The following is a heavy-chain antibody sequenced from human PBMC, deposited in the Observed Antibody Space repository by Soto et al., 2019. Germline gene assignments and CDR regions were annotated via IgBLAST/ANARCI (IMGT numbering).Heavy chain of an antibody. CDR3: ARVGGSSLDY. D-gene: IGHD2-15*01. V-gene: IGHV3-11*05. CDR2: VSSSSSYT. Sequence: LRLSCAASGFTFSYYYMSWIRQAPGKGLEWVSYVSSSSSYTNYADSVKGRFTISRDNAKNSLYLQMNSLRAEDTAVYYCARVGGSSLDYWGQGTLVTVSS. CDR1: GFTFSYYY. J-gene: IGHJ4*02.